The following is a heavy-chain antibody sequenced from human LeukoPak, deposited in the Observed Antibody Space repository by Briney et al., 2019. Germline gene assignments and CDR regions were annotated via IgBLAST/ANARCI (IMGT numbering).Heavy chain of an antibody. V-gene: IGHV3-21*01. CDR2: ISSSSSYK. CDR1: GFTFSSYW. J-gene: IGHJ4*02. D-gene: IGHD2-15*01. CDR3: ARDVEVAASIDY. Sequence: PGGSLRLSCVVSGFTFSSYWMSWVRQAPGKGLEWVSSISSSSSYKYYTDSVKGRFTISRDNAKNSLYLQMNSLRAEDTAVYYCARDVEVAASIDYWGQGTLVTVSS.